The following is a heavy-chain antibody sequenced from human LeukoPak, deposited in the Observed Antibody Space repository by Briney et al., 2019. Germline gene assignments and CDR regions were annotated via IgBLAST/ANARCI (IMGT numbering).Heavy chain of an antibody. J-gene: IGHJ4*02. D-gene: IGHD4/OR15-4a*01. CDR1: GFTFSNYY. CDR3: AKDLSGHWCIDY. Sequence: GRSLRLSCVASGFTFSNYYMHWVRQAPGRGLEWVAIISDDGERKFYADSVRGRITISRDKSKNTLFLQMNSLRADDTAVYFCAKDLSGHWCIDYWGQGTLVTVSS. CDR2: ISDDGERK. V-gene: IGHV3-30*18.